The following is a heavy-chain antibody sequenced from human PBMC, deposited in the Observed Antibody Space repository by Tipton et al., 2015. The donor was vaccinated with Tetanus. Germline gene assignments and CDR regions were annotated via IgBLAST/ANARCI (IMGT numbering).Heavy chain of an antibody. CDR2: IGTSASNT. Sequence: GSLRLSCVASGFTFSNYAMNWVRQAPGKGLEWVSSIGTSASNTYYADSVKGRCTISRDNSKSTFHLQLNSLRVDDTAVYYCAREGSNTWYYLDYWGQGARVAVSS. D-gene: IGHD2-15*01. V-gene: IGHV3-23*01. J-gene: IGHJ4*02. CDR3: AREGSNTWYYLDY. CDR1: GFTFSNYA.